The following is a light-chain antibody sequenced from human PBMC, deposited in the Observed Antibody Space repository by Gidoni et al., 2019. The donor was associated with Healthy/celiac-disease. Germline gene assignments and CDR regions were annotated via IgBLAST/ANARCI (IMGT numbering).Light chain of an antibody. Sequence: DIVMTQSTDSLDVSLGERATINCKSSQSVLYSSNNKNYLAWYQQKPGQPPKLLIYWASTRESGVPDRFSGSGSGTDFTLTISSLQAEDLAVYYCQQYYSSPQTFGQGTKVEIK. V-gene: IGKV4-1*01. CDR1: QSVLYSSNNKNY. J-gene: IGKJ1*01. CDR3: QQYYSSPQT. CDR2: WAS.